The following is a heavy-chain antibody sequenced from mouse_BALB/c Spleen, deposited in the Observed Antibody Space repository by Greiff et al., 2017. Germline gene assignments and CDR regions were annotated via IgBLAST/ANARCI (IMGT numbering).Heavy chain of an antibody. CDR3: ARKNYGNLAWFAY. CDR1: GFTFSSYT. J-gene: IGHJ3*01. D-gene: IGHD2-1*01. Sequence: EVMLVESGGGLVQPGGSLKLSCAASGFTFSSYTMSWVRQTPEKRLEWVAYISNGGGSTYYPDTVKGRFTISRDNAKNTLYLQMSSLKSEDTAMYYCARKNYGNLAWFAYWGQGTLVTVSA. V-gene: IGHV5-12-2*01. CDR2: ISNGGGST.